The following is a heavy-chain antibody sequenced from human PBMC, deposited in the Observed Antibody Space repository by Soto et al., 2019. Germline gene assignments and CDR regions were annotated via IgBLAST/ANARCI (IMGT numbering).Heavy chain of an antibody. CDR1: GFTFSSYS. CDR2: ISSSSSYI. D-gene: IGHD2-15*01. V-gene: IGHV3-21*01. CDR3: ARDVYCSGGSCYSFYYYYYGMDV. J-gene: IGHJ6*02. Sequence: EVQLVESGGGLVKPGGSLRLSCAASGFTFSSYSMNWVRQAPGKGLEWVSSISSSSSYIYYADSVKGRFTISRDNAKNSLYLQMNSLRAEDTPVYYCARDVYCSGGSCYSFYYYYYGMDVWGQGTTVTVSS.